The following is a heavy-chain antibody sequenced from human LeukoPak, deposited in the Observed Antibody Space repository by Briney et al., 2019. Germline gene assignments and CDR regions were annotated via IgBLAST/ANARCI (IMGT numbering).Heavy chain of an antibody. CDR2: IYSGGST. V-gene: IGHV3-66*01. CDR1: GFTVSSNY. CDR3: ASAFTSSTVAYYYGMDV. D-gene: IGHD6-13*01. Sequence: GGSLRLSCAASGFTVSSNYMSWVRQAPGKGLEWVSVIYSGGSTYYADSMKGRFTISRDNSKNTLYLQMNSLRAEDTAVYYCASAFTSSTVAYYYGMDVWGQGTTVTVSS. J-gene: IGHJ6*02.